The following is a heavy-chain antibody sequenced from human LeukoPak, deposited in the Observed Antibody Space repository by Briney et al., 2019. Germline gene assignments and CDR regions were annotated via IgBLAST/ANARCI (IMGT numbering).Heavy chain of an antibody. CDR3: AKDGIDSGDPNGFDP. CDR2: ISSSSSYI. CDR1: GFTFSSYS. D-gene: IGHD3-10*01. J-gene: IGHJ5*02. V-gene: IGHV3-21*04. Sequence: PGGSLRLSCAASGFTFSSYSMNWVRQAPGKGLEWVSSISSSSSYIYYADSVKGRFTISRDNAKNSLYLQMNTLRAEDTAIYYCAKDGIDSGDPNGFDPWGQGTLVTVSS.